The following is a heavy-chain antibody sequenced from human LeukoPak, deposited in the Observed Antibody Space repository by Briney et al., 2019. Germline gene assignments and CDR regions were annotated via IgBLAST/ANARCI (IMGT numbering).Heavy chain of an antibody. Sequence: GGSLTLSCAASGFPLSRFSINCVREAPGKRLEWVSYINIDGITVIYAASVKGRFTISRDNAKNSLYLQMNSLRAEDTAVYYCATAKFDDWGQGTLVTVSS. CDR3: ATAKFDD. J-gene: IGHJ4*02. CDR1: GFPLSRFS. CDR2: INIDGITV. V-gene: IGHV3-48*01.